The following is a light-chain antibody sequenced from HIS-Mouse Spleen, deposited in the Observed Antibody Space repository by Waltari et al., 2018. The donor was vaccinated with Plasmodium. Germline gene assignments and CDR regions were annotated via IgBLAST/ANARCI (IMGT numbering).Light chain of an antibody. CDR3: YSTDSSGNHRV. CDR1: ALPKNY. Sequence: SYELTQPPSVSVSPGQTARITCSGDALPKNYAYWYQQKSGPAPVLVIYEDSKRPSGIPGRFSGSSAGTMATLTISGAQVEDEADYYCYSTDSSGNHRVFGGGTKLTVL. V-gene: IGLV3-10*01. CDR2: EDS. J-gene: IGLJ3*02.